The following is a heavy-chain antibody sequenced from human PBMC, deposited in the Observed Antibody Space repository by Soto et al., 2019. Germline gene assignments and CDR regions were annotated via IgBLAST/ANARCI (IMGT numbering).Heavy chain of an antibody. J-gene: IGHJ3*02. CDR3: ARAYVPGTTSYGAFDI. V-gene: IGHV1-69*02. Sequence: SVEVSCKASLGTFSSYTSSWVRQAPGKVLEWMGRIIPILGIANYAQKFQCRVTITADKSTSTAYMELSSLRSEDTAVYYCARAYVPGTTSYGAFDIWGQGTMVTVAS. CDR1: LGTFSSYT. D-gene: IGHD1-1*01. CDR2: IIPILGIA.